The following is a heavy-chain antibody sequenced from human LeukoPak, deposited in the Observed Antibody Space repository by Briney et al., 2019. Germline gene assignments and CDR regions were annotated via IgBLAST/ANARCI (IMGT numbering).Heavy chain of an antibody. V-gene: IGHV1-46*01. CDR1: GYTFTGYY. J-gene: IGHJ4*02. CDR3: AADLYNWNHIFDY. Sequence: ASVKVSCKASGYTFTGYYMHWVRQAPGQGLEWMGIINPSGGSTSYAQKFQGRVTMTRDTSTSTVYMELSSLRSEDTAVYYCAADLYNWNHIFDYWGQGTLVTVSS. CDR2: INPSGGST. D-gene: IGHD1-14*01.